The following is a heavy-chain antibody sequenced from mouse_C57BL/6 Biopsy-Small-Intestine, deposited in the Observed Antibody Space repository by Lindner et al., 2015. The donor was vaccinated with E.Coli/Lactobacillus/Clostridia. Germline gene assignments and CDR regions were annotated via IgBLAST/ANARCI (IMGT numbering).Heavy chain of an antibody. J-gene: IGHJ4*01. V-gene: IGHV1-7*01. D-gene: IGHD3-3*01. Sequence: VQLQESGAELAKPGASVKMSCKVSGYTFTDYWIHWVKQRPGQGLEWIGYINPANTYTEYNQKFKDKATLTADKSSNTAYMQLSSLTSEDSAVYFCARFRDAMDFWGQGTSVTVSS. CDR1: GYTFTDYW. CDR3: ARFRDAMDF. CDR2: INPANTYT.